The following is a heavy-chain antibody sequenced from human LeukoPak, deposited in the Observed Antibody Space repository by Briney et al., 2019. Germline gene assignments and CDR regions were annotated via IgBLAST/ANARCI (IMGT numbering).Heavy chain of an antibody. CDR1: GFTFSSYA. Sequence: GGSLRLSCAASGFTFSSYAMHWVRQAPGKGLEWVAVISYDGSNKYYADPVKGRFTISRDNSKNTLYLQMNSLRAEDTAVYYCARSYSSSWFFDYWGQGTLVTVSS. D-gene: IGHD6-13*01. CDR2: ISYDGSNK. V-gene: IGHV3-30*04. CDR3: ARSYSSSWFFDY. J-gene: IGHJ4*02.